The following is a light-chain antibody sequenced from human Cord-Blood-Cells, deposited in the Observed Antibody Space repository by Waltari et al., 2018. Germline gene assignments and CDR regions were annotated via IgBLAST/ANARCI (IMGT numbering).Light chain of an antibody. CDR1: SSYVGSYNL. V-gene: IGLV2-23*01. CDR3: CSYAGSSTYV. J-gene: IGLJ1*01. Sequence: QSALTQPASVSGSPGPSITISCTGTSSYVGSYNLVTWYQQPPGKAPKLMLYESSKRPSGVSNRFAGSKSGNTASLTISGLQAEDEADYYCCSYAGSSTYVFGTGTKVTVL. CDR2: ESS.